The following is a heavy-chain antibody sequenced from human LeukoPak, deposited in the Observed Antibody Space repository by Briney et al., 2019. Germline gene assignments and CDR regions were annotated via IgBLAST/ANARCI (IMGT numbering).Heavy chain of an antibody. J-gene: IGHJ6*03. CDR3: ARDFSGSYYNLGAYYYYYYMDV. CDR2: ISAYNGNT. CDR1: GYTFTSYG. Sequence: ASVKVSCKASGYTFTSYGISWVRQAPGQGLEWMGWISAYNGNTNYAQKLQGRVTMTTDTSTSTAYMELRSLRSDDTAVYYCARDFSGSYYNLGAYYYYYYMDVWGKGTTVTVSS. D-gene: IGHD3-10*01. V-gene: IGHV1-18*01.